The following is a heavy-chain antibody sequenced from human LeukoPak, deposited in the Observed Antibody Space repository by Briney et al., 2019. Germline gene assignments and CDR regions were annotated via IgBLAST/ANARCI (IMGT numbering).Heavy chain of an antibody. V-gene: IGHV4-39*07. D-gene: IGHD3-10*01. J-gene: IGHJ6*03. CDR1: GGSISSSSYY. CDR2: IYSTGRT. Sequence: SETLSLTCTVSGGSISSSSYYWGWIRQPPGKGLECIGSIYSTGRTYYNPSLKSRVSISVDTSKNQFSLKLSSVTAADTALYYCARGRNTMVRGAIGAETRYYYSYYMDVWGKGTTVTVSS. CDR3: ARGRNTMVRGAIGAETRYYYSYYMDV.